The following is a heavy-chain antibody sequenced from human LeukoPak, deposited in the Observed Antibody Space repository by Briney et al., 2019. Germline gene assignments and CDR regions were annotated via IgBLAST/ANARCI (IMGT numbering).Heavy chain of an antibody. V-gene: IGHV3-7*01. CDR2: IKPDGSEK. D-gene: IGHD6-13*01. CDR1: GFTFSSYW. Sequence: GGSLRLSCAASGFTFSSYWMSWVRQAPGKGLEWVANIKPDGSEKYYVDSVGGRFTISRDNAKNPLYLQMNSLRAEDTAVYYCRYSSRGGFDYWGQGTLVTVSS. CDR3: RYSSRGGFDY. J-gene: IGHJ4*02.